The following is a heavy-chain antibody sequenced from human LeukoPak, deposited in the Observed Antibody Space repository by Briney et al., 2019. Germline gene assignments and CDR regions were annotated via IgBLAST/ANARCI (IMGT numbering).Heavy chain of an antibody. J-gene: IGHJ5*02. CDR3: ARVEFGVVISWLSANWFDT. Sequence: SETLSLTCTVSGGSISISSYYWGWIRRPPGKGLEWIGSIYYSGSTCYNPSLKSRVTISGDTSNNLLALKLSSVTAADTAVYYCARVEFGVVISWLSANWFDTWGQGNLVTVSS. CDR1: GGSISISSYY. V-gene: IGHV4-39*06. D-gene: IGHD3-3*01. CDR2: IYYSGST.